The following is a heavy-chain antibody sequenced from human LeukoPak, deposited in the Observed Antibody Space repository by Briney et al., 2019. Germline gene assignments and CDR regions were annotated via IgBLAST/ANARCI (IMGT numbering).Heavy chain of an antibody. D-gene: IGHD3-9*01. CDR3: ARAQPPYILTDYYQGGMVYFDY. J-gene: IGHJ4*02. Sequence: ASVKVSCKASGGTFSSYAISWVRQAPGQGLEWMGGIIPIFGTANYAQKFQGRVTITADESTSTAYMELSSLRSEDTAVYYCARAQPPYILTDYYQGGMVYFDYWGQGTLVTVSS. CDR1: GGTFSSYA. V-gene: IGHV1-69*01. CDR2: IIPIFGTA.